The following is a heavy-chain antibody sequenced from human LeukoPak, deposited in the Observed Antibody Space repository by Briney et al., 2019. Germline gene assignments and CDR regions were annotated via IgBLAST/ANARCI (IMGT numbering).Heavy chain of an antibody. CDR2: IYYSGST. CDR1: GGSISSYY. D-gene: IGHD5-24*01. CDR3: ARGTDGRRYFDL. Sequence: SETLSLTCTVSGGSISSYYWSWIRQPPGKGLKWIAYIYYSGSTNYNPSLKSRVTISVDTSKNQFSLRLSSVTAADTAVYYCARGTDGRRYFDLWGRGTLLTVSS. J-gene: IGHJ2*01. V-gene: IGHV4-59*01.